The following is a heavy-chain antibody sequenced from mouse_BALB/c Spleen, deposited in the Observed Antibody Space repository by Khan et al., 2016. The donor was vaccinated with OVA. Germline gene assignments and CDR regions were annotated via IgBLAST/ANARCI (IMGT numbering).Heavy chain of an antibody. CDR2: ISSTGST. V-gene: IGHV3-2*02. J-gene: IGHJ4*01. CDR1: GYSITSDYA. CDR3: ARSRYYSDSYAMDY. D-gene: IGHD2-12*01. Sequence: EVQLQESGPGLVKPSQSLSLTCTVTGYSITSDYAWNWIRQFPGNKLEWMGYISSTGSTSYNPSLKSRISITRDTSKNQFFLHLNSVTTEDTATYYWARSRYYSDSYAMDYWGQGTSVTVSS.